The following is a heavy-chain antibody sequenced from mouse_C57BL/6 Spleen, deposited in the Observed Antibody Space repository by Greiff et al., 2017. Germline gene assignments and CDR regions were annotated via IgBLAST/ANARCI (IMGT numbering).Heavy chain of an antibody. CDR2: IDPNSGGT. D-gene: IGHD1-1*01. CDR1: GYTFTSYW. J-gene: IGHJ1*03. V-gene: IGHV1-72*01. CDR3: ARSYGSSYRYFDV. Sequence: QVQLQQPGAELVKPGASVKLSCKASGYTFTSYWTHWVKPRPGRGLEWIGRIDPNSGGTKYNEKFKSKATLTVDKPSSAAYMQLSSLTSEDSAVYYCARSYGSSYRYFDVWGTGTTVTVSS.